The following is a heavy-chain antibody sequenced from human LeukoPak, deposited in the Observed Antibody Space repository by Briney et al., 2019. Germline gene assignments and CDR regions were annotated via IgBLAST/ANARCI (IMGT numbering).Heavy chain of an antibody. J-gene: IGHJ4*02. CDR3: AKHGPVVPAAFNFDY. V-gene: IGHV3-23*01. CDR1: GFTFSSYA. D-gene: IGHD2-2*01. CDR2: ISGSGGST. Sequence: GGSLRLSCAASGFTFSSYAMSWVRQAPGKGLEWVSAISGSGGSTYYADSVKGRFTISRDNPKNTLYLQMNSLRAEDTAVYYCAKHGPVVPAAFNFDYWGQGTLVTVSS.